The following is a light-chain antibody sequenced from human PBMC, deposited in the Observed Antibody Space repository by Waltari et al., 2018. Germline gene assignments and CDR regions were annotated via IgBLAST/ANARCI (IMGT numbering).Light chain of an antibody. Sequence: QSVMTQPPSLSGTPGQTVTISCSGSTSNIGKHFVFWYQQLAGTAPKLLSYKDNQRPSGVPDRLSGSKSGTSASLAISGLQSDDEADYYCAAWDDSDGGRVVFGGGTTLTVL. CDR1: TSNIGKHF. CDR3: AAWDDSDGGRVV. V-gene: IGLV1-47*01. J-gene: IGLJ2*01. CDR2: KDN.